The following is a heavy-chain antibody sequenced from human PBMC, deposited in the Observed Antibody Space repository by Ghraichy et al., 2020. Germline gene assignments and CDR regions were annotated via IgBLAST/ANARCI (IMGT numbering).Heavy chain of an antibody. V-gene: IGHV3-21*01. CDR3: ASDIVADWGSDY. D-gene: IGHD5-12*01. J-gene: IGHJ4*02. Sequence: GESLNISCAASGFTFSSYSMNWVRQAPGKGLEWVSSISSSSSYIYYADSVKGRFTISRDNAKNSLYLQMNSLRAEDTAVYYCASDIVADWGSDYWGQGTLVTVSS. CDR1: GFTFSSYS. CDR2: ISSSSSYI.